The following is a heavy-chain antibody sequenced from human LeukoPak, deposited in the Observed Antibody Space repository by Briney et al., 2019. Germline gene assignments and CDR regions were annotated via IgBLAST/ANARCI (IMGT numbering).Heavy chain of an antibody. J-gene: IGHJ6*03. D-gene: IGHD3-10*01. V-gene: IGHV4-34*01. CDR1: GGSFSGYY. Sequence: SETLSLTCAVYGGSFSGYYWSWIRQPPGKGLEWIGEINHSGSTNYNPSLKSRVTISVDTSKDQFSLKLSSVTAADTAVYYCARVFGYYYYYMDVWGKGTTVTVSS. CDR3: ARVFGYYYYYMDV. CDR2: INHSGST.